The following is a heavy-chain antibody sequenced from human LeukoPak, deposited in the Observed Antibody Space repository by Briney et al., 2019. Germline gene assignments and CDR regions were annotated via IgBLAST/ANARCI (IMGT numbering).Heavy chain of an antibody. CDR1: GGSISSYY. Sequence: SETLSLTCTVSGGSISSYYWGWIRQPPGKGLEWIGTIYYTGNTYYNPSLKSRVTISVDTSKNQFSLNLTSVTAADTAVYYCARLRFLEWVVDYWGQGTLVTVSS. CDR2: IYYTGNT. CDR3: ARLRFLEWVVDY. J-gene: IGHJ4*02. D-gene: IGHD3-3*01. V-gene: IGHV4-39*01.